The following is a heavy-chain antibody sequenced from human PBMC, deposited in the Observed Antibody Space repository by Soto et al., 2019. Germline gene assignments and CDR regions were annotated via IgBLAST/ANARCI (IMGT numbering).Heavy chain of an antibody. Sequence: SETLSLTCTVSGGSISSGGYYWSWIRQHPGKGLEWIGYIYYSGSTYYNPSLKSRVTISVDTSKNQFFLKLSSVTAADTAVYYCARQTYSITMVRGVTNWFDPWGQGTLVTVSS. V-gene: IGHV4-31*03. J-gene: IGHJ5*02. CDR2: IYYSGST. CDR1: GGSISSGGYY. CDR3: ARQTYSITMVRGVTNWFDP. D-gene: IGHD3-10*01.